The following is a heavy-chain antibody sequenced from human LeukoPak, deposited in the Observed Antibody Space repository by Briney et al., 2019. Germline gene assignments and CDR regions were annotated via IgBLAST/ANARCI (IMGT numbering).Heavy chain of an antibody. CDR2: ISGSGGST. Sequence: GGSLRLSCAASGFTVSSNYMSWVRQAPGKGLEWVSAISGSGGSTYYADSVKGRFTISRDNSKNTLDLQMNSLRAEDTAVYYCAKDPRIAVADAFDYWGQGTLVAVSS. V-gene: IGHV3-23*01. J-gene: IGHJ4*02. D-gene: IGHD6-19*01. CDR3: AKDPRIAVADAFDY. CDR1: GFTVSSNY.